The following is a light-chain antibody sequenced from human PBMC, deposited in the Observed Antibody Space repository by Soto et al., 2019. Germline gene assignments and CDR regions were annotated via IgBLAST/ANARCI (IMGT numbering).Light chain of an antibody. CDR2: GAS. CDR3: QHYDTSPQVT. V-gene: IGKV3-20*01. Sequence: EIVMTQSPATLSLSPGERATLSCRASQSVSSSYLAWYQQKPGQSPRLVIYGASTRATGIPDRFSGSGSGTDFTLTISRLDPEDFAVYYCQHYDTSPQVTFGGGTKVDIK. CDR1: QSVSSSY. J-gene: IGKJ4*01.